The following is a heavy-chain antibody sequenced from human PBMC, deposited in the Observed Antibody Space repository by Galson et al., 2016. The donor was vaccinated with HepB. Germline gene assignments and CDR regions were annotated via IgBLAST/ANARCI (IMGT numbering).Heavy chain of an antibody. CDR3: AYNQNYGAGVYWFYGMDV. CDR2: ITGSGSNI. D-gene: IGHD3-10*01. V-gene: IGHV3-21*01. Sequence: SLRLSCAASGFRFSGYTISWVRQAPGKGLEWVASITGSGSNIYYADSMKGRFTISRDNAKTSLYLQMNSLRADDTAVYYRAYNQNYGAGVYWFYGMDVWGQGTTVTVAS. CDR1: GFRFSGYT. J-gene: IGHJ6*02.